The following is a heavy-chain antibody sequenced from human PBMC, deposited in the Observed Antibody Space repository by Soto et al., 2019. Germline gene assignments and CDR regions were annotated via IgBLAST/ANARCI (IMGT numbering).Heavy chain of an antibody. CDR3: ARTSLVVPAATREDY. Sequence: EVQLVESGGGLVQPGGSLRLSCAASGFTFSSYWMHWVRQAPGKGLVWVSRINSDGSSTSYADSVKGRFTISRDNAKNTVYLQMNSLGAEDTAVYYCARTSLVVPAATREDYWGQGTLVTVSS. D-gene: IGHD2-15*01. CDR1: GFTFSSYW. V-gene: IGHV3-74*01. CDR2: INSDGSST. J-gene: IGHJ4*02.